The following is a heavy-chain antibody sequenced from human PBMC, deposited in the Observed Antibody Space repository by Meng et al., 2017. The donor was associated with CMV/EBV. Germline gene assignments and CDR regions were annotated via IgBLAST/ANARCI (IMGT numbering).Heavy chain of an antibody. CDR3: ARATIFGVAPADAFDI. CDR1: GYSISSGYY. Sequence: SETLSLTCTVSGYSISSGYYWGWIRQPPGKGLEWIGSIYHSGSTYYNPSLKSRVTISVDTSKNQFSLKLSSVTAADTAVYYCARATIFGVAPADAFDIWGQGTMVTVSS. J-gene: IGHJ3*02. D-gene: IGHD3-3*01. V-gene: IGHV4-38-2*02. CDR2: IYHSGST.